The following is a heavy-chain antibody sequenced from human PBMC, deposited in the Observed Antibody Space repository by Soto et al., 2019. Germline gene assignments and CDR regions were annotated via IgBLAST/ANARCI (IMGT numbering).Heavy chain of an antibody. Sequence: SETLSLTCTVSGGSISSSSYYWGWIRQPPGKGLEWIGSIYYSGSTYYNPSLKGRVTISVDTSKNQFSLKLSSVTAADTAVYYCARHPTRVGATHLRVFDYWGQGTLVTVSS. CDR1: GGSISSSSYY. CDR3: ARHPTRVGATHLRVFDY. D-gene: IGHD1-26*01. V-gene: IGHV4-39*01. CDR2: IYYSGST. J-gene: IGHJ4*02.